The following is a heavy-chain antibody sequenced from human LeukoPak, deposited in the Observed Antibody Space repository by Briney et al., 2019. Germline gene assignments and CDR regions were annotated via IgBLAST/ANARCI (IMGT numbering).Heavy chain of an antibody. J-gene: IGHJ4*02. V-gene: IGHV1-24*01. Sequence: ASVKVSCKVSGYTLTELSMHWVRQAPGKGPEWMGGFDPEDGETIYAQKFQGRVTMTEDTSTDTAYMELSSLRSEDTAVYYCATDRFQVVPAALDYWGQGTLVTVSS. CDR2: FDPEDGET. D-gene: IGHD2-2*01. CDR1: GYTLTELS. CDR3: ATDRFQVVPAALDY.